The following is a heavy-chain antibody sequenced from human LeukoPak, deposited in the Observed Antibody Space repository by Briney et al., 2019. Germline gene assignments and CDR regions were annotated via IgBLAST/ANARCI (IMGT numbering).Heavy chain of an antibody. Sequence: GGSLRLSCAASRFTLKGEWMNWVRQVPGQGLEWVSRINNNGSSTTYVAPVTGRFTISRDNPKNTLFLQMNSLRDEDTSIYYCVRGRQWGDFWGQGILVTVTS. V-gene: IGHV3-74*03. J-gene: IGHJ4*02. CDR3: VRGRQWGDF. CDR1: RFTLKGEW. CDR2: INNNGSST. D-gene: IGHD3-16*01.